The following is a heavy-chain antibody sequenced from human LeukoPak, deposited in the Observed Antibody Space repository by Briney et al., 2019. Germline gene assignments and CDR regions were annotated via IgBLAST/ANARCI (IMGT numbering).Heavy chain of an antibody. CDR3: ARFITGVVPAAIPAAFDYYYYGMDV. V-gene: IGHV4-39*01. CDR1: GGSISSSSYY. D-gene: IGHD2-2*01. Sequence: SETLSLTCTVSGGSISSSSYYWGWIRQPPGKGLEWIGSIYYSGSTYYNPSLKSRVTISVDTSKNQFSLKLSSVTAADTAVYYCARFITGVVPAAIPAAFDYYYYGMDVWGQGTTVTVPS. J-gene: IGHJ6*02. CDR2: IYYSGST.